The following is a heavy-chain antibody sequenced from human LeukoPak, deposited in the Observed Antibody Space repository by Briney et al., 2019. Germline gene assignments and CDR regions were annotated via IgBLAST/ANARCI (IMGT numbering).Heavy chain of an antibody. CDR1: GFIFNNYA. CDR3: AKDNRRHYTSGPNPDSLH. CDR2: ISWNSGSI. J-gene: IGHJ4*02. Sequence: RPGGSLSLSCAGSGFIFNNYAMHWVRQPPGKGLEWVSGISWNSGSIDYADSVKGRFTISRDNAKNSLYLQMNSLRVEDTAFYYCAKDNRRHYTSGPNPDSLHWGQGALVTVSS. V-gene: IGHV3-9*01. D-gene: IGHD6-19*01.